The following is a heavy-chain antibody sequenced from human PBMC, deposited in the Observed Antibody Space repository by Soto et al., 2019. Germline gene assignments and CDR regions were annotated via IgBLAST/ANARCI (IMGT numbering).Heavy chain of an antibody. D-gene: IGHD4-17*01. CDR1: GGTFKRYA. Sequence: QVQLVQSGAEVKKSGSSVKISCKTAGGTFKRYAISWVRQAPGRGLEWMGAIIPMFGSPNYAQKFQGRLTITADESTNTVYMEMSSLRCDDTAVYYCAREGGHNYGLGRGHPFDPWGQGTLVTVSS. J-gene: IGHJ5*02. CDR2: IIPMFGSP. V-gene: IGHV1-69*01. CDR3: AREGGHNYGLGRGHPFDP.